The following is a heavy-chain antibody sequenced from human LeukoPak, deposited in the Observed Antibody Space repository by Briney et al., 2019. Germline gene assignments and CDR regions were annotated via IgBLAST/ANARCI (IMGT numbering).Heavy chain of an antibody. CDR3: ATMPNYYDTSGYPY. D-gene: IGHD3-22*01. J-gene: IGHJ4*02. CDR1: GYRLPTYW. Sequence: GESLQISCKGSGYRLPTYWIGWVRQMPGKGLEWMGIIYPGDSDTSYSPSFQGQVTISADKSISTAYLQWSSLKASDTAMYYCATMPNYYDTSGYPYWGQGTLVTVSS. CDR2: IYPGDSDT. V-gene: IGHV5-51*01.